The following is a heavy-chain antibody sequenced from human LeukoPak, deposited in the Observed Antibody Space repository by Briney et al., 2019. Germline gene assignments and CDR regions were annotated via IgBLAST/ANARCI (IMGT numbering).Heavy chain of an antibody. CDR3: ASSFSYGTFDY. CDR2: IYYSGTT. J-gene: IGHJ4*02. Sequence: KSSETLSLTCTVSGGSISSSSYYWSWIRQPPGKGLEWIGYIYYSGTTNYNPSLKSRVTISVDTSKNQFSLKLSSVTAADTAIYYCASSFSYGTFDYWGQGTLVTVSS. CDR1: GGSISSSSYY. V-gene: IGHV4-61*01. D-gene: IGHD3-16*01.